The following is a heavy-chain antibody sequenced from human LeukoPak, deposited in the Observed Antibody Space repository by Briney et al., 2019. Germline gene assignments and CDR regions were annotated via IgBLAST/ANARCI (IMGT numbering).Heavy chain of an antibody. V-gene: IGHV4-39*01. Sequence: PSETLSLTCTVSAGSISSSGSDWGWIRQPPGKGLEWIGTIYYGGSTYYNPSLKSRVTISADSSKNQFSLKLSSVTAADTAAYYCARPVYSSGWFNWFDPWGQGTLVTVSS. CDR2: IYYGGST. CDR3: ARPVYSSGWFNWFDP. D-gene: IGHD6-19*01. CDR1: AGSISSSGSD. J-gene: IGHJ5*02.